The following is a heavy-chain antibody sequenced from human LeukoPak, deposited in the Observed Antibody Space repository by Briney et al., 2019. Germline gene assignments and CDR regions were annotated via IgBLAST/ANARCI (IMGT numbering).Heavy chain of an antibody. CDR3: ASVFPGDGGNPNFDY. D-gene: IGHD4-23*01. CDR1: GRSTSSSSYY. Sequence: SETLSLTCTVSGRSTSSSSYYWGWIRQPPGKGLEWIGSIYYSGSTYYNPSLESRVTISVDTSKNQFSLKLSSVTAADTAVYCCASVFPGDGGNPNFDYWGQGTLVTVSS. CDR2: IYYSGST. J-gene: IGHJ4*02. V-gene: IGHV4-39*01.